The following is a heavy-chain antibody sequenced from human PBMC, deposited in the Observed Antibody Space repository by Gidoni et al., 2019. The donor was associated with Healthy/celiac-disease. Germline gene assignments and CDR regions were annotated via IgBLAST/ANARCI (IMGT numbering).Heavy chain of an antibody. CDR3: ARAGERGYSYGYADY. CDR1: GFTFSSYS. CDR2: ISSSSSTI. V-gene: IGHV3-48*01. Sequence: EVQLVESGGGLVQPGGYLRLSCAASGFTFSSYSMNWVRQAPGKGLEWVSYISSSSSTIYYADSVKGRFTISRDNAKNSLYLQMNSLRAEDTAVYYCARAGERGYSYGYADYWGQGTLVTVSS. J-gene: IGHJ4*02. D-gene: IGHD5-18*01.